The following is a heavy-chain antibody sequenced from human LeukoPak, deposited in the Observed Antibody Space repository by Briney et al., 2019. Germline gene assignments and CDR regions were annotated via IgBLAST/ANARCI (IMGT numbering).Heavy chain of an antibody. CDR1: GGSISSYY. CDR3: ARIWNSYYYYMDV. Sequence: PSETLSLTCTVSGGSISSYYWSWIRQPPGKGLEWIGYIYYSGSTNYNPSLKSRVTISVDTSKNQFSLKLSSVTAADTAVYYCARIWNSYYYYMDVWGKGTTVTVSS. D-gene: IGHD1-1*01. CDR2: IYYSGST. J-gene: IGHJ6*03. V-gene: IGHV4-59*01.